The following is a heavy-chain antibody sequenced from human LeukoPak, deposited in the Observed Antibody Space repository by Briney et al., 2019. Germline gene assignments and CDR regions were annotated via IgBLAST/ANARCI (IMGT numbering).Heavy chain of an antibody. V-gene: IGHV3-23*01. Sequence: GGSLRLSCAASGFTFSSYAMSWVRQAPGKGLEWVSAISGSGGSTYYADSVKGRFTISRDNSKNTLYLQMNSLRAGDTAVYYCASRRKKRQTTMIVVGPFAYWGQGTLVTVSS. J-gene: IGHJ4*02. CDR1: GFTFSSYA. D-gene: IGHD3-22*01. CDR2: ISGSGGST. CDR3: ASRRKKRQTTMIVVGPFAY.